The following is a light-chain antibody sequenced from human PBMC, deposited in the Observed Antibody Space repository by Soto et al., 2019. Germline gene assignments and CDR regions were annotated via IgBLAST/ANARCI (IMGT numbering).Light chain of an antibody. CDR2: GAS. Sequence: EIVLTQSPATLSLSPGERATLSCRASQSVSESLAWYQQKPGQAPRLLIYGASSRATGMPDRFSGSGSGTDYTLTISRLEPEDLAVYYCQQYGSSPPITFGQGTRLEI. J-gene: IGKJ5*01. CDR3: QQYGSSPPIT. V-gene: IGKV3-20*01. CDR1: QSVSES.